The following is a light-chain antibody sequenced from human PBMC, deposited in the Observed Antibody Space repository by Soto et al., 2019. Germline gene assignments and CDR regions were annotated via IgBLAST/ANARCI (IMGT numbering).Light chain of an antibody. J-gene: IGKJ4*01. CDR3: QQYGSTPLT. V-gene: IGKV3-20*01. CDR1: QSVNNNY. Sequence: EIVLTQSPGTLSLSPGERATLSCRASQSVNNNYLAWYQQKPGQAPRLYIYGASTRATGIPDRSSGSGSGTDFTLTISRLEPEDFAVYYCQQYGSTPLTFGGGTKVEIK. CDR2: GAS.